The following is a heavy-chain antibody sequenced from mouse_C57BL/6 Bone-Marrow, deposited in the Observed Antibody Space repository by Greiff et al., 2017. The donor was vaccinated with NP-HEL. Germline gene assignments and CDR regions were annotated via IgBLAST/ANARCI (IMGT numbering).Heavy chain of an antibody. D-gene: IGHD2-4*01. V-gene: IGHV7-3*01. CDR1: GFTFTDYY. J-gene: IGHJ4*01. CDR3: ARSIYYDYADDPFYAMDY. Sequence: EVKVVESGGGLVQPGGSLSLSCAASGFTFTDYYMSWVRQPPGKALEWLVFIRNKANGYTIEYSASVKGRFTISRDNSQSILYLQMNALRAEDSATYYCARSIYYDYADDPFYAMDYWGQGTSVTVSS. CDR2: IRNKANGYTI.